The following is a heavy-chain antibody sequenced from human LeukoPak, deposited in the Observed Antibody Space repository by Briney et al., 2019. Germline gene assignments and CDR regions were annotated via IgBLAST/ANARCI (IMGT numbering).Heavy chain of an antibody. V-gene: IGHV3-33*01. CDR3: ARDVCGGDCYFFDY. CDR1: GFTFSSYG. D-gene: IGHD2-21*02. CDR2: IWYDGSNK. Sequence: PGGSLRLSCAASGFTFSSYGMHWVRQAPGKGLEWVAVIWYDGSNKYYADSVKGRFTISRDNSKNTLYLRMNSLRAEDTAVYYCARDVCGGDCYFFDYWGQGTLVTVSS. J-gene: IGHJ4*02.